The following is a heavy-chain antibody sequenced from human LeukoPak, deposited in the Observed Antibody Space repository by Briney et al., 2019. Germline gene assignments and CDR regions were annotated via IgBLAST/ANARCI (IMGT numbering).Heavy chain of an antibody. CDR3: ARHGGWYEAY. J-gene: IGHJ4*02. Sequence: PSETLSLTCTVSGGSISSYYWSWIRQPPGKGLEWIGSIYYSGSTYYNPSLKSRVTISVDTSKNQFSLKLSSVTAADTAVYYCARHGGWYEAYWGQGTLVTVSS. D-gene: IGHD6-19*01. V-gene: IGHV4-39*01. CDR2: IYYSGST. CDR1: GGSISSYY.